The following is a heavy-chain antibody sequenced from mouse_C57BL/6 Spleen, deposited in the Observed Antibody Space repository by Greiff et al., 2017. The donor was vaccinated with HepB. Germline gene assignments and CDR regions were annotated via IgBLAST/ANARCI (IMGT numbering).Heavy chain of an antibody. V-gene: IGHV1-50*01. Sequence: QVQLQQPGAELVRPGASVKLSCKASGYTFTSYWMHWVKQRPGQGLEWIGEIDPADSYTNYTQKFKGKATLTVDTSSSTTYMQLSSLTSEGAAFYYSASSDCYAGMGYFDYWGQGTTLTVSS. CDR3: ASSDCYAGMGYFDY. CDR1: GYTFTSYW. J-gene: IGHJ2*01. D-gene: IGHD1-1*02. CDR2: IDPADSYT.